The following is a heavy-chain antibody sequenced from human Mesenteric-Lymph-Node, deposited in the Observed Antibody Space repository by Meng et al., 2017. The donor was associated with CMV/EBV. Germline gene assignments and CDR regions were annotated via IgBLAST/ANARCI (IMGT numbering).Heavy chain of an antibody. V-gene: IGHV3-23*01. D-gene: IGHD4-11*01. J-gene: IGHJ4*02. CDR2: ISGSGGST. Sequence: GGSLRLSCAASGFTFSSYSMNWVRQAPGKGLEWVSVISGSGGSTYYADSVKGRFTISRDNSKNTLYLQMNSLRAEDTAVYYCAKDRWTTVTTGQDYWGQGTLVTVSS. CDR1: GFTFSSYS. CDR3: AKDRWTTVTTGQDY.